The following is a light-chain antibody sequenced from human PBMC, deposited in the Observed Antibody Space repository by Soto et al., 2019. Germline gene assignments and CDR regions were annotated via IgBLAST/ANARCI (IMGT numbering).Light chain of an antibody. V-gene: IGLV2-23*02. CDR3: GSYGGSYV. Sequence: QSALTQPASVSGSPGQSITISCTGTSSDVGSYNLVSWYQQHPGKAPKVMIYEVSKRPSGVSNRFSGSKSGNTASLTISGLQAEDEADYYCGSYGGSYVFGPGTKLTVL. CDR1: SSDVGSYNL. CDR2: EVS. J-gene: IGLJ1*01.